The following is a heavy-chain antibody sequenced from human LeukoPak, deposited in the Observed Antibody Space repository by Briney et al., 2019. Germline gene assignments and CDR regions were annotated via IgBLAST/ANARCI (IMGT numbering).Heavy chain of an antibody. CDR1: GFTFSSYW. CDR3: ARRSSSGPGRYYFDY. Sequence: PGGSLRLSCAASGFTFSSYWMHWVRQAPGKGLVWVSRINSDGSSTSYADSVKGRFTISRDNAKNTLYLQMNSLRAEDTAVYYCARRSSSGPGRYYFDYWGQGTLVTVSS. V-gene: IGHV3-74*01. CDR2: INSDGSST. J-gene: IGHJ4*02. D-gene: IGHD6-19*01.